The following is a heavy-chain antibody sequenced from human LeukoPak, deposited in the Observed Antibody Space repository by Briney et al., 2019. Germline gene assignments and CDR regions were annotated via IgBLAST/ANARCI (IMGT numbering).Heavy chain of an antibody. CDR3: AREMYTVTNYYYYGMDV. Sequence: GGSLRLSCAASGFTFSSYGMHWVRQAPGKGPEWVAVIWYDGSNKYYADSVKGRFTISRDNSKNTLYLQMNSLRAEDTAVYYCAREMYTVTNYYYYGMDVWGQGTTVTVSS. CDR1: GFTFSSYG. D-gene: IGHD4-17*01. J-gene: IGHJ6*02. CDR2: IWYDGSNK. V-gene: IGHV3-33*01.